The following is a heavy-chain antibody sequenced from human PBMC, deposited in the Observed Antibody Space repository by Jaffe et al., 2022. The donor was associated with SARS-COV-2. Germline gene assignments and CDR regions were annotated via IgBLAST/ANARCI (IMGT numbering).Heavy chain of an antibody. J-gene: IGHJ5*02. D-gene: IGHD6-6*01. CDR1: GYSFTGYY. CDR3: TRDGVSSGALP. V-gene: IGHV1-2*06. Sequence: QVQLVQSGAEVKKPGASVKVSCKASGYSFTGYYMHWVRQAPGQGLEWMGRINPKTGGVNYAQKFQGRVTMTRDTSITTAYMELTSLRSDDTAVYYCTRDGVSSGALPWGQGTLVTVSS. CDR2: INPKTGGV.